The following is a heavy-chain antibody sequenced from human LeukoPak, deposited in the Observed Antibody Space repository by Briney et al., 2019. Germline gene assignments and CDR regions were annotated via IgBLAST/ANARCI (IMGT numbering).Heavy chain of an antibody. D-gene: IGHD6-13*01. V-gene: IGHV1-46*02. Sequence: ASVKVSCKASGYTFNIYYMHWVRQAPGQGLEWMGIINPGSGSTTYAQKFQDGVTMTRDTSSSTVYMELSSLRSEDTAVYYCAKDNSPYSNSCLQFFQHWGQGTLVTVSS. CDR2: INPGSGST. CDR1: GYTFNIYY. J-gene: IGHJ1*01. CDR3: AKDNSPYSNSCLQFFQH.